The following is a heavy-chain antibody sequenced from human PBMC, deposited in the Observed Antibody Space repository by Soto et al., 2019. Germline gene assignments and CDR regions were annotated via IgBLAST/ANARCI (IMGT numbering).Heavy chain of an antibody. J-gene: IGHJ6*02. Sequence: QVQLVQSGAEVKKPGSSVKVSCKASGDTFSSHAISWVRQAPGQGLEWMGGIIPFFKATNYAQKFQGRVTITADYSTSTAYMDLYSLRSEDTAVYYCARDVPLNYYDGTFSYYAMDVWGQGTTVTVSS. V-gene: IGHV1-69*01. CDR1: GDTFSSHA. D-gene: IGHD3-16*01. CDR3: ARDVPLNYYDGTFSYYAMDV. CDR2: IIPFFKAT.